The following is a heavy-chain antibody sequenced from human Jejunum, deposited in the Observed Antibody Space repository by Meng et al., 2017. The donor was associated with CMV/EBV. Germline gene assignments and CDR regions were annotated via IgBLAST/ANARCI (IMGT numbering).Heavy chain of an antibody. CDR1: GFNCNNYY. CDR2: INSDGSIK. CDR3: ARGGYDFWSGYGGP. V-gene: IGHV3-74*01. Sequence: SGFNCNNYYMHWVRQAPGKGLMWVSRINSDGSIKVYADSVRGRFTISRDNAKSTVYLQMNSLRGDDTAVYFCARGGYDFWSGYGGPWGQGTLVTVSS. D-gene: IGHD3-3*01. J-gene: IGHJ5*02.